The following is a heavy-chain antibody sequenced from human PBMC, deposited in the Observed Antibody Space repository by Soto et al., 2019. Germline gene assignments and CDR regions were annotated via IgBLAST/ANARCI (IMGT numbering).Heavy chain of an antibody. V-gene: IGHV4-39*01. J-gene: IGHJ6*02. CDR2: IYYIGNT. CDR1: GGSISSGSYY. CDR3: ARRPAGSYGMDG. D-gene: IGHD2-2*01. Sequence: SETLSLTCTVSGGSISSGSYYWGWIRQPPGKGLEWIGNIYYIGNTYYNPSLKSRVTISVDTSKNQFSLKLSSVTAADTAVYYCARRPAGSYGMDGWGQGTTVTVSS.